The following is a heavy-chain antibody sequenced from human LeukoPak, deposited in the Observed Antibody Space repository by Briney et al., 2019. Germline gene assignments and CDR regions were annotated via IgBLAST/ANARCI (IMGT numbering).Heavy chain of an antibody. V-gene: IGHV4-39*01. D-gene: IGHD6-19*01. J-gene: IGHJ5*02. CDR1: GGSISSGGYY. CDR3: ARQYSSGWPWFDP. Sequence: PSETLPLTCTVCGGSISSGGYYWGWIPQPPGKALEWIGSIFYSGTTYYNPSLRSRVTISADTSKNQFSLNLSSVTAADAAVYYCARQYSSGWPWFDPWGQGTLVTVSS. CDR2: IFYSGTT.